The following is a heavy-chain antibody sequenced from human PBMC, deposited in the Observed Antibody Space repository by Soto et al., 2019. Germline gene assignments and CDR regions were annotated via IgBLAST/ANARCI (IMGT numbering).Heavy chain of an antibody. CDR2: IFSNDEK. CDR3: ARLTSTYYYYGMDV. D-gene: IGHD2-21*02. J-gene: IGHJ6*02. Sequence: QVTLKVSGPVLVKPTETLTLTCTVSGFSLSNARMGVSWIRQPPGKALEWLAHIFSNDEKSYSTSLKSRLTISKGTSKSQVVLTMNNMDPVDTATYYCARLTSTYYYYGMDVWGQGTTVTVSS. CDR1: GFSLSNARMG. V-gene: IGHV2-26*01.